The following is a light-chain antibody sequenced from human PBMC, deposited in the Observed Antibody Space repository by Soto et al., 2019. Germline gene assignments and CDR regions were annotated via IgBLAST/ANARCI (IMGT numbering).Light chain of an antibody. V-gene: IGKV3-20*01. CDR1: QAVSY. CDR2: EAS. J-gene: IGKJ1*01. CDR3: HQYNRSPLT. Sequence: EIVLTQSPVTLSLPPGERAALSCRANQAVSYLTWYQHKPGQPPRLLIYEASSRATGIPDRFSGSGSGTDFTLTISRLEPEDVAVYYCHQYNRSPLTFGQGTRVEI.